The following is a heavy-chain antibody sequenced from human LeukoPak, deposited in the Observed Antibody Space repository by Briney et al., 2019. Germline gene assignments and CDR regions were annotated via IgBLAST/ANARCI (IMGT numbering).Heavy chain of an antibody. CDR3: AHRRGGGENY. V-gene: IGHV2-5*01. CDR1: GFSLITSGAG. CDR2: IYWNDDK. Sequence: SGPTLVKPTQTLTLTFTFSGFSLITSGAGVGWIRQPPGKALEWLALIYWNDDKRYSPSLKSRLTITKDTSKNQVVLTRTNMDPVDIASYYCAHRRGGGENYWGQGTLVTVSS. D-gene: IGHD2-21*01. J-gene: IGHJ4*02.